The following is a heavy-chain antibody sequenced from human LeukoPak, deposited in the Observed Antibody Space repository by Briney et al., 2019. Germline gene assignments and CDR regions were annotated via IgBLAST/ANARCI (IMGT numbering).Heavy chain of an antibody. Sequence: AGGSLRLSCAASGFTFSSYWMSWVRQAPGKGLEWVANIKQDGSDKYYVDSVKGRFTISRDNAKNSLYLQMNSLRAEDTAVYYCATASVVAGFDYWGQGTLVTVSS. V-gene: IGHV3-7*02. CDR1: GFTFSSYW. J-gene: IGHJ4*02. D-gene: IGHD6-19*01. CDR2: IKQDGSDK. CDR3: ATASVVAGFDY.